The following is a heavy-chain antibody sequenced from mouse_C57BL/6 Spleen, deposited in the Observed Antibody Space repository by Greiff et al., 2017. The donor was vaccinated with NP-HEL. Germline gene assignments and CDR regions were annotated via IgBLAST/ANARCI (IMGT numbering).Heavy chain of an antibody. V-gene: IGHV1-74*01. CDR1: GYTFTSYW. J-gene: IGHJ2*01. Sequence: QVQLQPGAELVKPGASVKVSCKASGYTFTSYWMHWVKQRPGQGLEWIGRIHPSDSDTNYNQKFKGKATLTVDKSSSTAYMQLSSLTSEDSAVYYCAIEYRVYSNYADFDYWGQGTTLTVSS. D-gene: IGHD2-5*01. CDR3: AIEYRVYSNYADFDY. CDR2: IHPSDSDT.